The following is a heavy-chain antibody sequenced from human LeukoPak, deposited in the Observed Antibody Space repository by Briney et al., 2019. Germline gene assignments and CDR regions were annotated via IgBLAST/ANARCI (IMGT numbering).Heavy chain of an antibody. V-gene: IGHV3-7*05. D-gene: IGHD6-19*01. J-gene: IGHJ4*02. CDR2: IEPDGSEK. CDR1: GFTFSSYW. CDR3: ARDWDGSGWPIDY. Sequence: PGGSLRLSCAASGFTFSSYWMSWVRQAPGRGLEWVANIEPDGSEKYYVDSVKGRFTISRDNAKNSMDLQMNSLRAEDTAVYYCARDWDGSGWPIDYWGQGTLVTVSS.